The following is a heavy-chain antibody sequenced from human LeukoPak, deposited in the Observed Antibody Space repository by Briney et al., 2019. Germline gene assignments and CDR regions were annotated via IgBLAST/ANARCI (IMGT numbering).Heavy chain of an antibody. J-gene: IGHJ4*02. D-gene: IGHD3-22*01. CDR2: IFSRSESI. CDR3: ARDFFHSSDSRPFDY. V-gene: IGHV3-21*01. CDR1: GFTFGAYT. Sequence: GGSLRLSCAASGFTFGAYTINWVRRAPGKGLEWVSCIFSRSESILYADSVKGRFTISRDNVKNSLYLQMDSLRVEDTAVYYCARDFFHSSDSRPFDYWGQGTLVTVSS.